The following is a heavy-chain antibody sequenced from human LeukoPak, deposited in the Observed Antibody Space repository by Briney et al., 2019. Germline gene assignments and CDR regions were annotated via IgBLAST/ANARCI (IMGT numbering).Heavy chain of an antibody. CDR2: ISAYNGNT. D-gene: IGHD1-1*01. CDR3: GRGMGLYNWNDSGFDY. V-gene: IGHV1-18*01. J-gene: IGHJ4*02. Sequence: ASVKVSCKASGYTFTSYGISWVRQAPGQGLEWMGWISAYNGNTNYAQKLQGRVTMTTDTSTSTAYMELRSLRSDDTAVYYCGRGMGLYNWNDSGFDYWGQGTLVTVSS. CDR1: GYTFTSYG.